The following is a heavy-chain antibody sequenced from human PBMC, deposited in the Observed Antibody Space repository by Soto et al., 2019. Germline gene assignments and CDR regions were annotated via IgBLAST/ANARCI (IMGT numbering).Heavy chain of an antibody. Sequence: SETLSLTCAVYGGSFSGYYWSWIRQPPGKGLEWIGEINHSGSTNYNPSLKSRVTISVDTSKNQFSLKLSSVTAADTAVYYCARARLQYNKTNWFDPWGQGTLVTVSS. CDR1: GGSFSGYY. D-gene: IGHD4-4*01. CDR3: ARARLQYNKTNWFDP. J-gene: IGHJ5*02. CDR2: INHSGST. V-gene: IGHV4-34*01.